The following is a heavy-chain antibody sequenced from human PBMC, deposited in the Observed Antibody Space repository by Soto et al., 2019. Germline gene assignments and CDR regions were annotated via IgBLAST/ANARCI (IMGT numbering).Heavy chain of an antibody. CDR1: GYTFTSYG. V-gene: IGHV1-18*01. J-gene: IGHJ4*02. CDR3: ARTPTLLTIAYYFDY. Sequence: QVQLVQSGAEVKKPGASVKVSCKASGYTFTSYGIIWVRQAPGQGLEWMGWISAYNGNTNYAQKLQGRVTMTTDTSTSTAYMELRSLRSDDTAVYYCARTPTLLTIAYYFDYWGQGTLVTVSS. D-gene: IGHD2-15*01. CDR2: ISAYNGNT.